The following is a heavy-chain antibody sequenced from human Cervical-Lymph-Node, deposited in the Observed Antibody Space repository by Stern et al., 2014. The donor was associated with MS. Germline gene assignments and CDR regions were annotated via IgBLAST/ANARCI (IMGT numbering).Heavy chain of an antibody. V-gene: IGHV1-69*06. CDR1: GGNFSDFA. CDR2: IIPLFDTA. Sequence: VHLVESGAEVKKPGSSVKVTCKTFGGNFSDFAITWVRQAPGQGLEWMGGIIPLFDTAHYAQPFQGRLTLTADKSTSTAYMKLTSLTSDDSAVYYCARDDPSHDNSGHPHFDVRGQGTMLTVSS. D-gene: IGHD3-22*01. CDR3: ARDDPSHDNSGHPHFDV. J-gene: IGHJ3*01.